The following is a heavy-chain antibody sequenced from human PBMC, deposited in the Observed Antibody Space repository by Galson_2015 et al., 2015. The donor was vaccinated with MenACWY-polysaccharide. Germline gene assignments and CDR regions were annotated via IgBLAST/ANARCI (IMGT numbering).Heavy chain of an antibody. Sequence: SLRLSCAASGFTFSSYSMNWVRQAPGKGLEWVSYISSSSSTIYYADSVKGRFTISRDNAKNSLYLQMSSLRAEDTAVYYCARDWGDYYDSSGYLPEGRFDYWGQGTLVTVSS. J-gene: IGHJ4*02. CDR2: ISSSSSTI. CDR3: ARDWGDYYDSSGYLPEGRFDY. CDR1: GFTFSSYS. V-gene: IGHV3-48*01. D-gene: IGHD3-22*01.